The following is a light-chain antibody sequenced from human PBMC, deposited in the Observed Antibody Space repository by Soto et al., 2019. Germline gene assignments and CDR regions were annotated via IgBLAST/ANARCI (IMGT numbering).Light chain of an antibody. CDR2: GAS. V-gene: IGKV3D-15*01. CDR1: QSVSSN. Sequence: EIVMTQSPATLSVSAGERVTLSCRASQSVSSNLAWYQQKPGQAPRLLIYGASTRATGIPARFSGSGSGTDFTLTISSLQADDFEVYYCQQYNNWPPLTFGGGNKVEIK. CDR3: QQYNNWPPLT. J-gene: IGKJ4*01.